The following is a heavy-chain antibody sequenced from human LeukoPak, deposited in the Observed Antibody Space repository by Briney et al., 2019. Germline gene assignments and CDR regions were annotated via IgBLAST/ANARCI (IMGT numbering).Heavy chain of an antibody. CDR2: INRDGSST. Sequence: PGGSLRLSCAASGFTFSSYWMHWVRQAPGKGLVWVSRINRDGSSTSYADSVKGRFTISRDNAKNTLYLQMNSLRAEDTAVYYCARYRATSCYKYYYYYGMDVWGQGTTVTVSS. J-gene: IGHJ6*02. CDR3: ARYRATSCYKYYYYYGMDV. CDR1: GFTFSSYW. V-gene: IGHV3-74*01. D-gene: IGHD2-2*02.